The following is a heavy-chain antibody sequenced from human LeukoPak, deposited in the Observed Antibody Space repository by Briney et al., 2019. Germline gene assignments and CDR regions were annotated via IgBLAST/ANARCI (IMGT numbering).Heavy chain of an antibody. CDR1: GYTFTGYY. Sequence: GASVKVSCKASGYTFTGYYMHWVRQAPGQGLEWMGWINPNSGGTNYAQKFQGRVTMTRDTSISTAYMELSRLRSDDTAVYYCARELGGGYNWNYGISLFIWGQGTMVTVSS. D-gene: IGHD1-7*01. CDR3: ARELGGGYNWNYGISLFI. V-gene: IGHV1-2*02. CDR2: INPNSGGT. J-gene: IGHJ3*02.